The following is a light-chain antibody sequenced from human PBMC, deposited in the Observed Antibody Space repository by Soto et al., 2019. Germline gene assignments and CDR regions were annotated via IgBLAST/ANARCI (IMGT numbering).Light chain of an antibody. V-gene: IGLV2-14*03. J-gene: IGLJ2*01. CDR1: SSDIGRYNY. Sequence: QSFLTQPASVSGSPGQSITISCTGTSSDIGRYNYVSWYQHSPGKAPKLIIYDVSDRPSGVSNRFSGSKSGTTASLTISGLQAEDEADYYCGSYTSSDTMIFGGGTKLTVL. CDR3: GSYTSSDTMI. CDR2: DVS.